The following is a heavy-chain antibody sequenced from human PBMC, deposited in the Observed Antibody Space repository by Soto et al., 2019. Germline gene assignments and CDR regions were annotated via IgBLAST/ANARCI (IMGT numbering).Heavy chain of an antibody. J-gene: IGHJ4*02. CDR1: GFTFSSYA. D-gene: IGHD6-19*01. CDR2: ISGSGGST. V-gene: IGHV3-23*01. CDR3: AKLYGISVAGHLDY. Sequence: EVQLLESGGGLVQPGGSLRLSCAASGFTFSSYAMSWVRQAPGKGLEWVSAISGSGGSTYYADSVKGRFTISRDNSKNTLYLQMNSLRADDTAVYYCAKLYGISVAGHLDYWGQGTLVTVSS.